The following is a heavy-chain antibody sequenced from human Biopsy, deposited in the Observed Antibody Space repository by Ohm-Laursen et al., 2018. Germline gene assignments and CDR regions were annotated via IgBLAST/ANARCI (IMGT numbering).Heavy chain of an antibody. D-gene: IGHD2-15*01. CDR1: GFTFSDFY. Sequence: SLRLSCAASGFTFSDFYMSWIRQAPGKGLEWVSYISSTINTVYYADSVKGRFTISRDSASNSLFLQLNGLKDEDTAIYYCARAIGIVAAPIDYWGQGIRVTVSS. CDR3: ARAIGIVAAPIDY. J-gene: IGHJ4*02. CDR2: ISSTINTV. V-gene: IGHV3-11*01.